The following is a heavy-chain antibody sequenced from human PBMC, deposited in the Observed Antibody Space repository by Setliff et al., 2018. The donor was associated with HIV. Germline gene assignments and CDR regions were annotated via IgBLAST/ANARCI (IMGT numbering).Heavy chain of an antibody. Sequence: SETLSLTCTVSGGSISSYYWSWIRQPAGKGLEWIGRIYASGRTNYNPSLKSRVTISAGPSKNQFSLKLTSVTAADTAVYYCGRLSETAMASFDSWGQGILVTVSS. CDR3: GRLSETAMASFDS. V-gene: IGHV4-4*07. D-gene: IGHD2-21*02. CDR1: GGSISSYY. CDR2: IYASGRT. J-gene: IGHJ4*02.